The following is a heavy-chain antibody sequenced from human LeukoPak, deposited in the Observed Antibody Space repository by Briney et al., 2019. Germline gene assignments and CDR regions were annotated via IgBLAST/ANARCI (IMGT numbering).Heavy chain of an antibody. J-gene: IGHJ4*02. Sequence: PGGSLRLSCAASEFTFSSYWMTWVRQAPGKGLEWVANIKQDGSEKYYVDSVKGRFTISRDNAKNSLYLQMDSLRAEDTAMYFCARDRGWGLRFLDYWGQGTLVTVSS. D-gene: IGHD4-17*01. CDR3: ARDRGWGLRFLDY. CDR1: EFTFSSYW. V-gene: IGHV3-7*01. CDR2: IKQDGSEK.